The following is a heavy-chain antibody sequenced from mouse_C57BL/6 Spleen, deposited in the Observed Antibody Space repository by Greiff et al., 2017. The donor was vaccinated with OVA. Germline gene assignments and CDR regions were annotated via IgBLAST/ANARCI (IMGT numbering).Heavy chain of an antibody. D-gene: IGHD1-1*01. Sequence: VQLQQSGAELVRPGSSVKLSCKASGYTFTSYWMHWVKQRPIQGLEWIGNIDPSDSETHYNQKFKDKATLTVDKSSSTAYMQLLSLTSEDFAVYYCAREGNYYGSSYRPSWYFDVWGTGTTVTVSS. CDR2: IDPSDSET. CDR1: GYTFTSYW. CDR3: AREGNYYGSSYRPSWYFDV. J-gene: IGHJ1*03. V-gene: IGHV1-52*01.